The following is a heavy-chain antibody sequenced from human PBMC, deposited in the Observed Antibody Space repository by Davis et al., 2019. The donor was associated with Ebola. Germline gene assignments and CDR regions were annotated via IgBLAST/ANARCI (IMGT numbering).Heavy chain of an antibody. V-gene: IGHV3-30*18. Sequence: GESLKISCVASGFTFNSFGMHWVRQAPGKGLEWVAVISFDGIQKYFADSVKGRFTISRDNSKNTLSLLMNSLGPEDTAVYYCVNLGAGTFPFDYWGQGTLVTVSS. CDR3: VNLGAGTFPFDY. J-gene: IGHJ4*02. CDR2: ISFDGIQK. CDR1: GFTFNSFG. D-gene: IGHD3-16*01.